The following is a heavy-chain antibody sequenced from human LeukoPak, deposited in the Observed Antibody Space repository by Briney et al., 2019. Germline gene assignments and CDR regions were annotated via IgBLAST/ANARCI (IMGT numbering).Heavy chain of an antibody. CDR1: GYTFPSYF. Sequence: ASVKVSCKASGYTFPSYFMHWVRQAPGQGLEWMGIINPTGGSTTYAQKFQGRVTMTRDTSTSTVYMELSSLRSDDTAVYYCARDQTPHVAEFGYFDYWGQGTLVTVSS. CDR2: INPTGGST. D-gene: IGHD3-10*01. J-gene: IGHJ4*02. V-gene: IGHV1-46*01. CDR3: ARDQTPHVAEFGYFDY.